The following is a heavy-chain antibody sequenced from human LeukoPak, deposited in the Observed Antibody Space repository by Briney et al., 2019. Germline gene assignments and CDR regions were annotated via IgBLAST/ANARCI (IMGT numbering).Heavy chain of an antibody. CDR1: GGSISSYY. J-gene: IGHJ4*02. D-gene: IGHD4-17*01. CDR3: ARASHDYGDYSHFDY. V-gene: IGHV4-59*01. CDR2: IYYSGST. Sequence: SETLSLTCTVSGGSISSYYWSWIRQPPGKGLEWIGYIYYSGSTNYNPSLKSRVPISVNTSKNQFSLKLSSVTAADTAVYYCARASHDYGDYSHFDYWGQGTLVTVSS.